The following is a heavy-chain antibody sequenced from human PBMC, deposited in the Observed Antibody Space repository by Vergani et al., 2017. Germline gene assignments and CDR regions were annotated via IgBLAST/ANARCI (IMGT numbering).Heavy chain of an antibody. J-gene: IGHJ6*03. CDR3: ARGRSWIYYYYMDV. D-gene: IGHD2-15*01. CDR2: INHSGST. CDR1: GGSISSGGYY. V-gene: IGHV4-31*03. Sequence: QVQLQESGPGLVKPSQTLSLTCTVSGGSISSGGYYWSWIRQPPGKGLEWIGEINHSGSTNYNPSLKSRVTISVDTSKNQFSLKLSSVTAADTAVYYCARGRSWIYYYYMDVWGKGTTVTVSS.